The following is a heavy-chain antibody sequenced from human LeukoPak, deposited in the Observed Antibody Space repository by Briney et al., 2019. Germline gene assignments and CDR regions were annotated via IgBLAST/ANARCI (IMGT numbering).Heavy chain of an antibody. Sequence: GGSLRLSCAASGFTFSSYAMSWVRQAPGKGLEWVSSISSSSSYIYYADSVKGRFTISRDNAKNSLYLQMNSLRAEDTAVYYCARESDILTGFDYWGQGTLVTVSS. CDR1: GFTFSSYA. D-gene: IGHD3-9*01. J-gene: IGHJ4*02. CDR3: ARESDILTGFDY. CDR2: ISSSSSYI. V-gene: IGHV3-21*01.